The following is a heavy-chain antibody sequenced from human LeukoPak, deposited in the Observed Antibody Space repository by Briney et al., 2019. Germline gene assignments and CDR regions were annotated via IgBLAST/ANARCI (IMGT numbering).Heavy chain of an antibody. J-gene: IGHJ4*02. CDR3: AVPAQTKHSSSLNY. Sequence: ASVKVSCKASGYTFTSYYTHWVRQAPGQGLEWMGIINPSGGSTSYAQKFQGRVTMTRDMSTSTVYMELSSLRSEDTAVYYCAVPAQTKHSSSLNYWGQRTLVTFSS. CDR1: GYTFTSYY. D-gene: IGHD6-6*01. V-gene: IGHV1-46*01. CDR2: INPSGGST.